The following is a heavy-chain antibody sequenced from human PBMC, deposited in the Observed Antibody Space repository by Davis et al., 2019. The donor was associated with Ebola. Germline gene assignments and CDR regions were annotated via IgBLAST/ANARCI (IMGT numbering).Heavy chain of an antibody. J-gene: IGHJ4*02. CDR2: IKQDGSEK. V-gene: IGHV3-7*03. CDR1: GFTFSDYY. CDR3: AKDLLAVRGVIYDY. Sequence: GESLKISCAASGFTFSDYYMSWIRQAPGKGLEWVANIKQDGSEKYYVDSVKGRFTISRDNAKNSLYLQMNSLRAEDTAVYYCAKDLLAVRGVIYDYWGQGTLVTVSS. D-gene: IGHD3-10*01.